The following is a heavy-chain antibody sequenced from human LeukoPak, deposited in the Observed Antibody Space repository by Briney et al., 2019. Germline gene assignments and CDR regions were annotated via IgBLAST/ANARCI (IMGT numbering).Heavy chain of an antibody. D-gene: IGHD3-22*01. J-gene: IGHJ6*02. Sequence: SETLSLTCAVYGGSFSGYYWSWIRQPPGKGLEWIGEINHSGSINYNPSLKSRVTISVDTSKNQFSLKLSSVTAADTAVYYCARGSSGSYRPYYYYYGMDVWGQGTTVTVSS. CDR1: GGSFSGYY. CDR2: INHSGSI. V-gene: IGHV4-34*01. CDR3: ARGSSGSYRPYYYYYGMDV.